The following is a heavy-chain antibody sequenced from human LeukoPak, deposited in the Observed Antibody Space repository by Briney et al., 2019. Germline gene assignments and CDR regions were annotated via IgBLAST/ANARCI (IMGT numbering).Heavy chain of an antibody. CDR1: GFTFSNAW. Sequence: GGSLRLSCAASGFTFSNAWMSWVRQAPGKGLEWVGRIKSKTDGGTTDYAAPVKGRFTISRDDSKNTLYLQINSLKTEDTAVYYCTTDGGYYDSSGYYADAFDIWGQGTMVTVSS. CDR2: IKSKTDGGTT. D-gene: IGHD3-22*01. J-gene: IGHJ3*02. V-gene: IGHV3-15*01. CDR3: TTDGGYYDSSGYYADAFDI.